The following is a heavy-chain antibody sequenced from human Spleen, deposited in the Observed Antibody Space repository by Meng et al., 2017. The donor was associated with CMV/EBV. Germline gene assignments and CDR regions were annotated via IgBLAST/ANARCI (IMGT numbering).Heavy chain of an antibody. Sequence: ASVKVSCKASGYIFTNYYMHWVRQAPGQGLEWMGIIHSNDGSTTYAQNFQGRVSMTRDTSTSTVYMELSRLRSEDTAVYYCARGQSHYDFWSGYYTRLYYYYYGMDVWGQGTTVTVSS. CDR3: ARGQSHYDFWSGYYTRLYYYYYGMDV. J-gene: IGHJ6*02. CDR1: GYIFTNYY. CDR2: IHSNDGST. D-gene: IGHD3-3*01. V-gene: IGHV1-46*01.